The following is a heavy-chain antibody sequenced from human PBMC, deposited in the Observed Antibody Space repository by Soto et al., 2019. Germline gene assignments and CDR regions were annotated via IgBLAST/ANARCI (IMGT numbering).Heavy chain of an antibody. CDR3: ARVWVAAAEEPGWAAPYYYYMDV. CDR1: GYTFTSYG. Sequence: ASVKVSCKASGYTFTSYGISWVRQAPGQGLEWMGWISAYNGNTNYAQKLQGRVTKTTDTSTSTAYMELRSLRSDDTAVYYCARVWVAAAEEPGWAAPYYYYMDVWGKGTTVTVSS. V-gene: IGHV1-18*01. J-gene: IGHJ6*03. D-gene: IGHD6-13*01. CDR2: ISAYNGNT.